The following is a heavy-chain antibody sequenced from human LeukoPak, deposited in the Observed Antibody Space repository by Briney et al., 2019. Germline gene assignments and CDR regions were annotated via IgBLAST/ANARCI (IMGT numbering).Heavy chain of an antibody. V-gene: IGHV4-59*08. CDR3: ARRPHTGYSSDLGPHDYYYGMNV. CDR1: GGSFNIYY. J-gene: IGHJ6*02. Sequence: SETLSLTCTVSGGSFNIYYWTWIRQPPGKGLEWIGYIYYGGSTNYHPSLKSRVTISVDTSKNQFSLKLTSVTAADTAVYYCARRPHTGYSSDLGPHDYYYGMNVWGQGTTVTVSS. D-gene: IGHD6-19*01. CDR2: IYYGGST.